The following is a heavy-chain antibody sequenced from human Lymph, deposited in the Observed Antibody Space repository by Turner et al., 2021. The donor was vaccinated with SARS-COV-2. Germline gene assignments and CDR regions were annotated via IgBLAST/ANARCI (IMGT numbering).Heavy chain of an antibody. Sequence: EVPLVESGGGLVKPGASLRLPCTASVSTFSTYSMNWVRQAPGKGLVWVSSISRSSTNIYYADSVKGRFTISRDNAKNSLYLQMNSLRAEDTAVYYCARDPLVEMPTVFVTLDYWGQGTLVTVSS. CDR1: VSTFSTYS. V-gene: IGHV3-21*01. D-gene: IGHD4-4*01. J-gene: IGHJ4*02. CDR3: ARDPLVEMPTVFVTLDY. CDR2: ISRSSTNI.